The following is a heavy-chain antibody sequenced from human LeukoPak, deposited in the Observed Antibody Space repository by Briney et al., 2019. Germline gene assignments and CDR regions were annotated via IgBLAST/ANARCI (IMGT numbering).Heavy chain of an antibody. V-gene: IGHV1-24*01. D-gene: IGHD3-22*01. CDR3: ATGRLSSTRYYYDSSGYFTFDY. Sequence: GASVKVSCKVSGYTLTELSMHWVRQAPRKGLEWMGGFDPEDGETIYAQKFQGRVTMTEDTSTDTAYMELSSLRSEDTAVYYCATGRLSSTRYYYDSSGYFTFDYWGQGTLVTVSS. CDR2: FDPEDGET. J-gene: IGHJ4*02. CDR1: GYTLTELS.